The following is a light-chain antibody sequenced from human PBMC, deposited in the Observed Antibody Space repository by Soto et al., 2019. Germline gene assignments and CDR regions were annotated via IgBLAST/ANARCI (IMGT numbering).Light chain of an antibody. Sequence: QSALTQPASVSGSPGQSITISCTGTSSDVGPYNYVSWYQHHPGKAPKLLIYEVTKRPSGVSNRFPGSKSGNTASLTISGLQAEDEADYYCSSYTTSSTLVFGGGTKLTVL. CDR1: SSDVGPYNY. J-gene: IGLJ3*02. CDR3: SSYTTSSTLV. CDR2: EVT. V-gene: IGLV2-14*01.